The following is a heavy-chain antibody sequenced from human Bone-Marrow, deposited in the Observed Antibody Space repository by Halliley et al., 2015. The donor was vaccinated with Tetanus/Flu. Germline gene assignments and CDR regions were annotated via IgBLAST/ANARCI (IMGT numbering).Heavy chain of an antibody. CDR2: IIPYGNI. Sequence: LRLSCAVYGGSFGDSGYYWNWCRQPPGKGLEWIGEIIPYGNINYNQSLQSRVTISVDTSKNQFSLKLSSVSAADTAVYYCARGHRVSNGCGTYYNYGMDAWGQGTAVSVSS. V-gene: IGHV4-34*01. CDR3: ARGHRVSNGCGTYYNYGMDA. CDR1: GGSFGDSGYY. J-gene: IGHJ6*02. D-gene: IGHD6-19*01.